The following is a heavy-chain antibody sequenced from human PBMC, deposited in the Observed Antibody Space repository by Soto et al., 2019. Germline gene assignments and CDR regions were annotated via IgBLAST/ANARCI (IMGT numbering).Heavy chain of an antibody. J-gene: IGHJ4*02. CDR2: MNPNSGNT. CDR3: ARGHNYHDSSGYYGD. D-gene: IGHD3-22*01. CDR1: GYTFTSYD. V-gene: IGHV1-8*01. Sequence: QVQLVQSGAEVKKPGASVEVTCKASGYTFTSYDINWVRQATGQGLEWMGWMNPNSGNTGYAQKFQGRVTMTRSNSVSTAYMELTGLRSEDTAVYYCARGHNYHDSSGYYGDWGQGTLVTVSS.